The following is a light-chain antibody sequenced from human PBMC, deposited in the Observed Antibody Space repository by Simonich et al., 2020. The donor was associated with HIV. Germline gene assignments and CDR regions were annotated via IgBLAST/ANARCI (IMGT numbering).Light chain of an antibody. V-gene: IGKV4-1*01. J-gene: IGKJ3*01. CDR1: QRVLYSSNNKNY. Sequence: DIVMTQSPDSLAVSLGERATINCKSSQRVLYSSNNKNYLALYQQKPGQPPSLLLYWASTRASGVPARCSGSGSGTDFTLTISSLQAEDVAVYYCQQYYSTPLTFGPGTKVKI. CDR3: QQYYSTPLT. CDR2: WAS.